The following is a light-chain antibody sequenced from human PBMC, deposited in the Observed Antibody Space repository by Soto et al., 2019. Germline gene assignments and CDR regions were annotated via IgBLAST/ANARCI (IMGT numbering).Light chain of an antibody. CDR3: QQYNSYSWT. J-gene: IGKJ1*01. Sequence: DIQMTQSPSTLSASVGDRVTITCRASQGISNFLAWYQQKPGRAPKLLIYATSTLQSGVPSRFSGSGSGTEFTLTISSLQPDDFATYYCQQYNSYSWTFGQGTKVDIK. CDR2: ATS. CDR1: QGISNF. V-gene: IGKV1-9*01.